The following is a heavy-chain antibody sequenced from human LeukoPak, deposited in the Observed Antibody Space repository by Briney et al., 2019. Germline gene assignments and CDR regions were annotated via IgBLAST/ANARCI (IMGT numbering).Heavy chain of an antibody. D-gene: IGHD1-1*01. CDR2: IYWNDDK. CDR1: GLSLSTSGVG. J-gene: IGHJ4*02. Sequence: ESGPTLVKPTQTLTLTCTFSGLSLSTSGVGVGWIRQPPGKALEWLALIYWNDDKRYSPSLKSRLTITKDTSKNQVVLTMTNMDPVDTATYYCAHKPTGTGKYYFDYWGQGTLVTVSS. V-gene: IGHV2-5*01. CDR3: AHKPTGTGKYYFDY.